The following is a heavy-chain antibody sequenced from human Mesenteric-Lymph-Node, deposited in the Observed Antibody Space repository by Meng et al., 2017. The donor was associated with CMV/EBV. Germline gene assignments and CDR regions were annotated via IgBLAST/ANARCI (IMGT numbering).Heavy chain of an antibody. CDR2: ISSSGSTI. Sequence: GGSLRLSCAASGFTFSSYEMNWVRQAPGKGLEGVSYISSSGSTIYYADSVKGRFTISRDNAKNSLYLQMNSLRAEGTAVYYCARADNYYDSSGVDWGQGTLVTVSS. J-gene: IGHJ4*02. V-gene: IGHV3-48*03. CDR3: ARADNYYDSSGVD. CDR1: GFTFSSYE. D-gene: IGHD3-22*01.